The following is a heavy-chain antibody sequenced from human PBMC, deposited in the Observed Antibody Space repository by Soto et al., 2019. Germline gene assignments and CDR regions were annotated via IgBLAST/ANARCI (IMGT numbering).Heavy chain of an antibody. CDR2: ITGDGRTT. CDR1: GFTFSDYW. J-gene: IGHJ3*02. Sequence: GGSLRLSCAASGFTFSDYWVHWVRQVPGKGLVWVSRITGDGRTTSYAESVRGRFTISRDNTKNTVYLQMNSLTSEDTAVYYCVTLLRYSFAFDIWGQGTMVTVSS. D-gene: IGHD3-9*01. CDR3: VTLLRYSFAFDI. V-gene: IGHV3-74*01.